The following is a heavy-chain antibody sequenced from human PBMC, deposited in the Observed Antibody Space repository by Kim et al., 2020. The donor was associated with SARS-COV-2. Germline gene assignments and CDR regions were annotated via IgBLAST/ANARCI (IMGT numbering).Heavy chain of an antibody. CDR3: AKTISSGWRFDAFDI. D-gene: IGHD6-19*01. Sequence: GGSLRLSCAASGFTFSSYGMHWVRQAPGKGLEWVAVISYDGSNKYYADSVKGRFTISRDNSKNTLYLQMNSLRAEDTAVYYCAKTISSGWRFDAFDIWG. CDR2: ISYDGSNK. V-gene: IGHV3-30*18. J-gene: IGHJ3*02. CDR1: GFTFSSYG.